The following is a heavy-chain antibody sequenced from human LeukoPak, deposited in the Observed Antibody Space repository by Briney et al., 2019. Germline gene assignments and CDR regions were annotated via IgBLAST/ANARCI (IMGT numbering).Heavy chain of an antibody. CDR3: AKQAYCSGTSCSPFDY. Sequence: PSETLSLTCTVSGGSISSYYWSWIRQPPGKGLEWIGYIYYSGSTNYNPSLKSRVTISVDTSKNQFSLKLSSVTAADTAVYYCAKQAYCSGTSCSPFDYWGQGTLVTVSS. V-gene: IGHV4-59*08. J-gene: IGHJ4*02. D-gene: IGHD2-2*01. CDR1: GGSISSYY. CDR2: IYYSGST.